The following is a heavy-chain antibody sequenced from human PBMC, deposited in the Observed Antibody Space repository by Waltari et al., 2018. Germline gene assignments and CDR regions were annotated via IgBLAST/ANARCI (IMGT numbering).Heavy chain of an antibody. D-gene: IGHD3-9*01. CDR3: ARVPHYDILTGYYHLFYYYMDV. CDR2: ISPYNGNT. Sequence: QVQMVQSGAEVKKPGASVNVSCKASGYPFSNYGLSWVRQAPGQGLEYMGWISPYNGNTNYAPNLQGRVTMTTDTSTDTAYMDLRSLRSDDTAVYYCARVPHYDILTGYYHLFYYYMDVWGKGTTVTVSS. V-gene: IGHV1-18*01. J-gene: IGHJ6*03. CDR1: GYPFSNYG.